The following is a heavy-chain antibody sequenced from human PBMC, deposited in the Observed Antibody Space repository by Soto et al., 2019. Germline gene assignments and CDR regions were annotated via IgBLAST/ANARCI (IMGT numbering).Heavy chain of an antibody. V-gene: IGHV3-23*01. D-gene: IGHD3-16*02. Sequence: EMQLLESGGGLEQPGGSLRLSCAASGFTFSYYAMSWVRQAPGKGLEWVSGISGGGESTYYADSVKGRFTISRDNSKNTLYLQMNSLTAEDTAVYYCAKDLLMITFGGVIAHFDCWGQGTLVTVSS. CDR1: GFTFSYYA. CDR2: ISGGGEST. CDR3: AKDLLMITFGGVIAHFDC. J-gene: IGHJ4*02.